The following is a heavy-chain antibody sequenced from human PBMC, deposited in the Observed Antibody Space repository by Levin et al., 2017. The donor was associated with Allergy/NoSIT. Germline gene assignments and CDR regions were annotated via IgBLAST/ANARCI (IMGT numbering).Heavy chain of an antibody. CDR3: ARVFEYCSSTSCYFDY. CDR1: GGSFSGYY. Sequence: SETLSLTCAVYGGSFSGYYWSWIRQPPGKGLEWIGEINHSGSTNYNPSLKSRVTISVDTSKNQFSLKLSSVTAADTAVYYCARVFEYCSSTSCYFDYWGQGTLVTVSS. CDR2: INHSGST. D-gene: IGHD2-2*01. J-gene: IGHJ4*02. V-gene: IGHV4-34*01.